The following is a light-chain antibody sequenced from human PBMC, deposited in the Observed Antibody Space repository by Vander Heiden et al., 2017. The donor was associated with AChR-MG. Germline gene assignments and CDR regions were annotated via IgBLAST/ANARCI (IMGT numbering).Light chain of an antibody. CDR1: QGVGAT. CDR2: FAS. J-gene: IGKJ4*01. V-gene: IGKV6-21*02. Sequence: EVVLTQSPDFHSVTPKEKVTITCRASQGVGATLHWYQQKPGQSPKLLIKFASQSISGVPSRFSGSGSGTYFTLTINGLEAEDAATYYCHQSAHIPLTFGGGTKVEIK. CDR3: HQSAHIPLT.